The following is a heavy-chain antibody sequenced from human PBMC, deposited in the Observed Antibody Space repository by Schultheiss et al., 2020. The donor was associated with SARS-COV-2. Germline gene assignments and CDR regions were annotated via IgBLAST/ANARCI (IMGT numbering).Heavy chain of an antibody. Sequence: ASVKVSCKASGYTFTGYYMHWVRQAPGQGLEWMGWINPNSGGTNYAQKFQGWVTMTRDTSISTAYMELSRLRSDDTAVYYCARDSSFVRGYCSGGSCYMGPYYFYGMDVWGQGTTVTVSS. D-gene: IGHD2-15*01. V-gene: IGHV1-2*04. CDR1: GYTFTGYY. CDR3: ARDSSFVRGYCSGGSCYMGPYYFYGMDV. J-gene: IGHJ6*02. CDR2: INPNSGGT.